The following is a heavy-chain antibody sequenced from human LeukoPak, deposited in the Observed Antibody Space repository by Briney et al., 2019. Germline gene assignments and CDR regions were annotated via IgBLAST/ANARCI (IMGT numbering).Heavy chain of an antibody. CDR2: IYYSRST. CDR3: ARFSSVCDETSYSLTF. J-gene: IGHJ4*02. CDR1: GGSVTSHY. V-gene: IGHV4-59*02. Sequence: SETLSLTCSVSGGSVTSHYWTWIRQPPGKGLELIGHIYYSRSTTYNPSLKGRISISVDASNNQFSLQMSSLTATDTAVYYCARFSSVCDETSYSLTFWGQGILVTVSS. D-gene: IGHD1-26*01.